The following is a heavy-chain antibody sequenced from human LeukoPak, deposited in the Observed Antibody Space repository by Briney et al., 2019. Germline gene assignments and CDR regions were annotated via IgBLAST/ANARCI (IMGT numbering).Heavy chain of an antibody. CDR3: ARDSGWIQFGV. J-gene: IGHJ6*02. CDR1: GFTFSSHG. D-gene: IGHD5-18*01. CDR2: ISGSGDNT. Sequence: GGSLRPSCSASGFTFSSHGMNWARQAPGKGLEWVSGISGSGDNTYYADSVKGRYTISRDNSKNTLHLQMNSLRAEDTAVYYCARDSGWIQFGVWGQGSTGTVSS. V-gene: IGHV3-23*01.